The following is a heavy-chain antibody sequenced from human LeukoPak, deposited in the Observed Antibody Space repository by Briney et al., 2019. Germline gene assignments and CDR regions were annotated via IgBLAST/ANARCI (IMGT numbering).Heavy chain of an antibody. V-gene: IGHV3-30*03. D-gene: IGHD2-2*01. J-gene: IGHJ6*02. Sequence: GGSLRLSCAASELTFSSYGMHWVRQAPGKGLEWVAVISYDGSNKYYADSVKGRFTISRDNSKNTLYLQMNSLRTEDTAVYYCATSASRHCSSTSCYYYYGMDVWGQGTTVTVSS. CDR3: ATSASRHCSSTSCYYYYGMDV. CDR1: ELTFSSYG. CDR2: ISYDGSNK.